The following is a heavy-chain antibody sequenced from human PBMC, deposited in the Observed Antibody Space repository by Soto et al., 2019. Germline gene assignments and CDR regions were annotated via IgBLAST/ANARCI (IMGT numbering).Heavy chain of an antibody. J-gene: IGHJ3*01. CDR2: ISGSGGSA. CDR1: GFSFSNYA. V-gene: IGHV3-23*01. Sequence: GGSLRLSCAASGFSFSNYAMNWVRQAPGKGLEWVSVISGSGGSASYADSVQGRFTISRDNSNNTLYLQMNSLRAEDTAIYSCVREGSGWYSRGSFDVCSRATMV. D-gene: IGHD6-19*01. CDR3: VREGSGWYSRGSFDV.